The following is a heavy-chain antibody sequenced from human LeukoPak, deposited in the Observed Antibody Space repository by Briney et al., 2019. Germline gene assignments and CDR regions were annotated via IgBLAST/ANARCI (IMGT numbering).Heavy chain of an antibody. D-gene: IGHD3-16*02. J-gene: IGHJ5*02. CDR2: INWNGGRI. CDR3: AREAGIIVDR. CDR1: GFNFDDYG. V-gene: IGHV3-20*04. Sequence: GGSLRLSCAASGFNFDDYGMSWVRQAPGKGLEWVSGINWNGGRIAYADSVKGRFTISRDNAKNSLYLQMNSLRAEDTAVYYCAREAGIIVDRWGQGTLVTVSS.